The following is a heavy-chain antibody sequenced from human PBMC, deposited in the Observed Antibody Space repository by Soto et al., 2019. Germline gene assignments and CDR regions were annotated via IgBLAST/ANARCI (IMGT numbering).Heavy chain of an antibody. CDR1: GGSFSGYY. J-gene: IGHJ6*02. CDR3: ASMKKLLWFGDYYYGMDV. D-gene: IGHD3-10*01. CDR2: INHSGST. Sequence: SETLSLTCAVYGGSFSGYYWSWIRQPPGKGLEWIGEINHSGSTNYNPSLKSRVTISVDTSKNQFSLKLGSVTAADTAVYYCASMKKLLWFGDYYYGMDVWGQGTTVTVSS. V-gene: IGHV4-34*01.